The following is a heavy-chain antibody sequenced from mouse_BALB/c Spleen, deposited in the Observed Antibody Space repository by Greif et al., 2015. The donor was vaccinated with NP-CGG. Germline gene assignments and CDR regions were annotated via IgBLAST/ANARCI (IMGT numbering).Heavy chain of an antibody. V-gene: IGHV6-6*02. Sequence: EVKLEESGGGLVQPGGSMKLSCVASGFTLSNYWMNWVRQSPEKGLEWVAEIRLKSNNYATHYAGSVKGRFTISRDDSKSSVYLQMNNLRAEDTGIYYCTTHYYGHLDYWGQGTTLTVSS. CDR2: IRLKSNNYAT. J-gene: IGHJ2*01. D-gene: IGHD1-2*01. CDR3: TTHYYGHLDY. CDR1: GFTLSNYW.